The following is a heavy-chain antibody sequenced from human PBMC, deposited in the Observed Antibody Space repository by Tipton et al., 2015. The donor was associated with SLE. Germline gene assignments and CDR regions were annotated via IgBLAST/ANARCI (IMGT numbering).Heavy chain of an antibody. Sequence: QSGPEVKKPGASVKVSCKASGYTFTSYGISWVRQAPGQGLEWMGWISAYNGNTNYAQKLQGRVTMTTDTSTSTAYMELRSLRSDDTAVYYCARDGDYLGYCSSTSCPGYYFDYWGQGTLVTVPS. CDR1: GYTFTSYG. V-gene: IGHV1-18*01. J-gene: IGHJ4*02. CDR3: ARDGDYLGYCSSTSCPGYYFDY. CDR2: ISAYNGNT. D-gene: IGHD2-2*01.